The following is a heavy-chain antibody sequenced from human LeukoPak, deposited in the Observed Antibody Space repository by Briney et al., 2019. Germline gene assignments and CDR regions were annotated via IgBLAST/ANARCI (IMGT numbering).Heavy chain of an antibody. CDR2: IYTSGST. V-gene: IGHV4-4*07. J-gene: IGHJ4*02. D-gene: IGHD6-19*01. CDR3: ARETSLAGFASGLGFNY. CDR1: GGSISSYY. Sequence: SETLSLTCTVSGGSISSYYWSWIRQPAGKGLEWIVRIYTSGSTNYNPSLKSRVTMSVDTSKNQFSLKLSSVTAADTAVYYCARETSLAGFASGLGFNYWGQGILVTVSS.